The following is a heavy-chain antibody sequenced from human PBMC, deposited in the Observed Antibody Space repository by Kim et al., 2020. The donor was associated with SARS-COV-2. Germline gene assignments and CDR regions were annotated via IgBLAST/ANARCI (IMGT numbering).Heavy chain of an antibody. CDR1: GFNFRTYG. J-gene: IGHJ4*01. CDR3: VRGYESGSAYYFDY. Sequence: GGSLRLSCVAYGFNFRTYGLHWVRQAPGKGLECVALVSYDASNEYYTDSVKGRFTISRDNSENTLYLQMNSLRPEDSAVYYCVRGYESGSAYYFDYWGRGTPVTVSS. D-gene: IGHD3-10*01. V-gene: IGHV3-30*03. CDR2: VSYDASNE.